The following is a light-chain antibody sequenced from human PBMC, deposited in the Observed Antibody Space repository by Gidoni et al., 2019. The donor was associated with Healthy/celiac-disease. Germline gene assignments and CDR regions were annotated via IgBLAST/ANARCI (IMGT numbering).Light chain of an antibody. J-gene: IGKJ5*01. V-gene: IGKV3-20*01. Sequence: EIVLTQSPGTLSLSPGERATLSCRASQSGSSSYLAWYQQKPGQAPRLLLYGASSRATGIPARFSGSGSGTDFTLTIIRLEPEDFAVYYCQQYGSYPATFGQGTRLEIK. CDR3: QQYGSYPAT. CDR1: QSGSSSY. CDR2: GAS.